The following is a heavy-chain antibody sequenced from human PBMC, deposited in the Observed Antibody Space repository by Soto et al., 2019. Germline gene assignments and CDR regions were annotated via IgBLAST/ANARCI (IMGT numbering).Heavy chain of an antibody. V-gene: IGHV3-53*01. CDR3: AHSSSHHYYVDS. D-gene: IGHD2-2*01. CDR1: GLTVSRNY. CDR2: LYSGGSS. J-gene: IGHJ4*02. Sequence: EQLVESGGGLIQPGGSLRLSCAFSGLTVSRNYMSWVRQAPGKGLDWVSVLYSGGSSSYAESVKGRFTISRDSSKNILFLQMNSLRPEDTAIYYCAHSSSHHYYVDSWGQGNLVTVSS.